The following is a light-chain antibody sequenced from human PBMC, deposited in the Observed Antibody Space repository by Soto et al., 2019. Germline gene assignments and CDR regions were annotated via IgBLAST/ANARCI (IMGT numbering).Light chain of an antibody. J-gene: IGKJ2*01. CDR1: QDIGTN. V-gene: IGKV3-15*01. Sequence: EIVMTQSPGTLSVSPGERATLSCRASQDIGTNLAWYQQRPGQAPRLLIYAASSRATDIPAGFTGRGSGTEFTLTISSLQSEDFAVYFCQQYNNWPLYTFGQGTKLEI. CDR3: QQYNNWPLYT. CDR2: AAS.